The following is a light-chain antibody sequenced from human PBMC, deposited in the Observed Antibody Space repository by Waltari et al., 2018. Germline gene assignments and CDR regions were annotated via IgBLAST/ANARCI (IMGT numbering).Light chain of an antibody. V-gene: IGLV2-14*03. CDR1: SSDFGLYDF. CDR3: TSFVSDRPC. Sequence: QSALTQPASMSGSLGQSITISCSGVSSDFGLYDFVSWYQQHPGKAPKLIIYEIHNRPSGISPRFSGSRSDNTASLTISDLQADDEADYYCTSFVSDRPCFGGGTKVTVL. CDR2: EIH. J-gene: IGLJ2*01.